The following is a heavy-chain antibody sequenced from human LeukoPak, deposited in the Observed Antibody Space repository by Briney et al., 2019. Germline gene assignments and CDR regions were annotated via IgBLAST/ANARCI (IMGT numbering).Heavy chain of an antibody. CDR3: ARLGSGYDLGKGHTAMVHYYYMDV. CDR2: IYYSGST. D-gene: IGHD5-12*01. V-gene: IGHV4-39*07. CDR1: GGSISSSSSY. J-gene: IGHJ6*03. Sequence: SETLSLTCTVSGGSISSSSSYWAWIRQPPGKGLEWIGSIYYSGSTYYKMSLKSRVTISVDTSKNQASLKLSSVTAADTAVYYCARLGSGYDLGKGHTAMVHYYYMDVWGKGTTVTVSS.